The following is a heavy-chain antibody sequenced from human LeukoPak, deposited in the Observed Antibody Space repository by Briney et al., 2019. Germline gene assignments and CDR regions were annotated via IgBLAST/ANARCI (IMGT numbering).Heavy chain of an antibody. CDR3: ARGSHGVAATDTPFDY. CDR2: ISTSSSHI. D-gene: IGHD6-13*01. J-gene: IGHJ4*02. V-gene: IGHV3-21*01. CDR1: GLTFSSYS. Sequence: GGSLRLSCAASGLTFSSYSMNWVRQAPGKGLEWVSSISTSSSHIYYADSVRGRFTISRDNAKHSLYLQMNSLRAEDTAVYYCARGSHGVAATDTPFDYWGQGTLVTVSS.